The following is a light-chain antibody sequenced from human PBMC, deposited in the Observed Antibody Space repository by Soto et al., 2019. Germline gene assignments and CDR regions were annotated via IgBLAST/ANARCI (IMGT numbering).Light chain of an antibody. J-gene: IGLJ3*02. CDR3: SSYTGSNNLGV. CDR2: EVN. V-gene: IGLV2-8*01. Sequence: QSALTQPPSAYGSPGQSVTISCTGTSSDIGGYTYVSWYQQHPGKAPKLMLYEVNKRPSGVPDRFSGSKSGNTASLSVSGLQAEDEADYYCSSYTGSNNLGVFGGGTKVTVL. CDR1: SSDIGGYTY.